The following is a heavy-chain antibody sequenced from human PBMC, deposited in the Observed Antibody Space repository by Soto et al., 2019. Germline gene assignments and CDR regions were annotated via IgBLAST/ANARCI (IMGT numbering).Heavy chain of an antibody. CDR1: GVTVSSNY. J-gene: IGHJ4*02. D-gene: IGHD5-18*01. CDR3: ARHGYNYGGGYFDY. V-gene: IGHV3-66*04. Sequence: EVQLVESGGGLVQPGGSLRLSCAASGVTVSSNYMSWVRQAPGKGLEWVSVIYSGGSTYYADSVKGRFTISRDNSTKTLYLQMNSLRAEDTAVYYCARHGYNYGGGYFDYWGQGTLVIVSS. CDR2: IYSGGST.